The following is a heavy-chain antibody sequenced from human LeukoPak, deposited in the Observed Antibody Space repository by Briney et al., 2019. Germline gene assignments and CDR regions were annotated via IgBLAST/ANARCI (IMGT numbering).Heavy chain of an antibody. CDR2: ISYDGSNK. D-gene: IGHD3-3*01. CDR3: TSGVSYRVY. V-gene: IGHV3-30*04. Sequence: GGSLRLSCAASGFTFSSYAMHWVRQAPGKGLEWVAVISYDGSNKYYADSVKGRFTISRDNSKNTLYLQMNSLRAEDTAVYYCTSGVSYRVYWGQGALVTVSS. J-gene: IGHJ4*02. CDR1: GFTFSSYA.